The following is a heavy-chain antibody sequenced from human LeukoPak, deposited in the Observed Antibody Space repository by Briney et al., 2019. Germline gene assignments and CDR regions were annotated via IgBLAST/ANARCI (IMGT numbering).Heavy chain of an antibody. Sequence: QSGGSLRLSCAASGFTFSSYAMSWVRQAPGKGLEWVSAISGSGGSTYYADSVKGRFTISRDNSKNTLYLQMNSLRAEDTAVYYCATGSSRYYYYYMDVWGKGTTVTVSS. CDR2: ISGSGGST. V-gene: IGHV3-23*01. CDR1: GFTFSSYA. J-gene: IGHJ6*03. D-gene: IGHD6-6*01. CDR3: ATGSSRYYYYYMDV.